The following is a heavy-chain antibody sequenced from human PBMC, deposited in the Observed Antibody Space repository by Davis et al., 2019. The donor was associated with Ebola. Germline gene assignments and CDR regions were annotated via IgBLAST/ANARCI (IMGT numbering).Heavy chain of an antibody. CDR1: GFTVRRHH. CDR3: ATTQWLREFDN. J-gene: IGHJ4*02. Sequence: GESLILSCAASGFTVRRHHLRWVRQAPGKGLEWVPVIYDRSPAYAYSVRGRFTISRDKSNNTLYLDMNSRRVEDTAVYYCATTQWLREFDNWGQGTLVTVSS. D-gene: IGHD6-19*01. V-gene: IGHV3-53*05. CDR2: IYDRSP.